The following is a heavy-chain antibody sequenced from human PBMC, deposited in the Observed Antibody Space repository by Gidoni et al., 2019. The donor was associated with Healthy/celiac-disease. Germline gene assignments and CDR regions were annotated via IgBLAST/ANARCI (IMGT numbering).Heavy chain of an antibody. CDR3: ATERYSSGWYRHAFDI. J-gene: IGHJ3*02. CDR2: FDPEDGET. CDR1: GYTLTELS. D-gene: IGHD6-19*01. Sequence: QVQLVQSGAEVKKPGASVKVSGKVSGYTLTELSMHWVRQAPGKGLEWMGGFDPEDGETIYAQKFQGRVTMTEDTSTDTAYMELSSLRSEDTAVYYCATERYSSGWYRHAFDIWGQGTMVTVSS. V-gene: IGHV1-24*01.